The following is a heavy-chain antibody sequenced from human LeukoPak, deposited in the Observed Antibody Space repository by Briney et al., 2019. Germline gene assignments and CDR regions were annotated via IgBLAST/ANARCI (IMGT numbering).Heavy chain of an antibody. Sequence: GGSLRLSCAASGFTFSSYGMHWVRQAPGKGLEWVAVISYDGSNKYYADSVKGRFTISRDNSKSTLYLQMNSLRAEDTAVYYCAKDRFGNYDILTGPLGYWGQGTLVTVSS. CDR3: AKDRFGNYDILTGPLGY. CDR2: ISYDGSNK. V-gene: IGHV3-30*18. D-gene: IGHD3-9*01. J-gene: IGHJ4*02. CDR1: GFTFSSYG.